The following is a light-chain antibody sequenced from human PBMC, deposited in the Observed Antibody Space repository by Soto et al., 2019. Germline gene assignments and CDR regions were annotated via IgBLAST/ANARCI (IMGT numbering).Light chain of an antibody. J-gene: IGKJ5*01. CDR2: GAS. CDR1: QSVGDN. V-gene: IGKV3-15*01. Sequence: VMTQSPATLSVSPGERVTLSCRSSQSVGDNLAWFQQKPGQGPRLLIYGASTRATGIPVRFSGSGSETDFTLTISSLRSGDSAVYLCQQYNNWQITFGQGIRLEI. CDR3: QQYNNWQIT.